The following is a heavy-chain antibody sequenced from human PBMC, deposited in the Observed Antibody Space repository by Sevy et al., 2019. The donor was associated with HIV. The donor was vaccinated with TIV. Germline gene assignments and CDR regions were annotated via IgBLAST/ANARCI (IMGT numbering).Heavy chain of an antibody. J-gene: IGHJ6*02. V-gene: IGHV3-21*01. CDR2: ISSSSSYI. Sequence: GGSLRLSCAASGFTFSSYSMNWVRQSPGKGLEVVSSISSSSSYIYYADSVKGRFPISRDKAKNSVYLQMNSLRAEDTAVYYCARDRGHDYSYYYGMDVGGQGTTVTVSS. D-gene: IGHD4-4*01. CDR1: GFTFSSYS. CDR3: ARDRGHDYSYYYGMDV.